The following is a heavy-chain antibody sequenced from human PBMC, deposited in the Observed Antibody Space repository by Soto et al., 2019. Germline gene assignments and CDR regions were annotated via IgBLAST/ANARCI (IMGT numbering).Heavy chain of an antibody. V-gene: IGHV3-23*01. CDR1: GFTFSSYA. CDR2: VSGGGGST. CDR3: AKDRTVDYYDSSGTFDY. Sequence: EGSLRLSCAASGFTFSSYAMSWVRQAPGKGLEWVSAVSGGGGSTYYADSVKGRFTISRDNSKSTVYLQMNSLRADDTALYYCAKDRTVDYYDSSGTFDYWGQGTLVTVSS. J-gene: IGHJ4*02. D-gene: IGHD3-22*01.